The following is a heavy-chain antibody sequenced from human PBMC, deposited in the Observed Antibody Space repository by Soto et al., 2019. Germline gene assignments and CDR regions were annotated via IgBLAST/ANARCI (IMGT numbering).Heavy chain of an antibody. Sequence: EVQLVESGGGLVQPGRSLRLSCAASGFTFDDYAMHWVRQAPGKGLEWVSGISWNSGSIGYADSVKGRFTISRDNAKNSLYLQMNSLRAEDTALYYCAKDRGSTSDYFDYWGQGTLVTVSS. CDR3: AKDRGSTSDYFDY. CDR1: GFTFDDYA. D-gene: IGHD2-2*01. CDR2: ISWNSGSI. J-gene: IGHJ4*02. V-gene: IGHV3-9*01.